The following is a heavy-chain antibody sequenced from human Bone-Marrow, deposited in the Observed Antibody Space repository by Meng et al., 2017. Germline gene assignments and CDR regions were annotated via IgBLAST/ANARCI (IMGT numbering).Heavy chain of an antibody. CDR3: ARSSVSVWVADY. CDR2: INPSGGST. J-gene: IGHJ4*02. V-gene: IGHV1-46*01. CDR1: AYTFTSYY. Sequence: ASVKVSCKASAYTFTSYYMHWVRQAPGQGLEWMGTINPSGGSTSFAQNFQGRVTMTRDTSTSTVYMELSSLRSEDTAVYYCARSSVSVWVADYWGQGTLVTVSS. D-gene: IGHD4-11*01.